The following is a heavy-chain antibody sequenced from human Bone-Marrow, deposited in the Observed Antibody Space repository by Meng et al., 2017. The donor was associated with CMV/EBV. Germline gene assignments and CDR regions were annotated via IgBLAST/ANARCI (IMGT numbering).Heavy chain of an antibody. Sequence: GESLKIFCAASGFPFSSYSMNWVRQAPGKGLEWVSRINSDGSNTSYADPVKGRFTSSRDNAKNTLYLQRNSLRSEDTAVYYCARSPHDDLWSGYDWYFELWGRGTLVTFSS. CDR3: ARSPHDDLWSGYDWYFEL. CDR2: INSDGSNT. CDR1: GFPFSSYS. J-gene: IGHJ2*01. V-gene: IGHV3-74*01. D-gene: IGHD3-3*01.